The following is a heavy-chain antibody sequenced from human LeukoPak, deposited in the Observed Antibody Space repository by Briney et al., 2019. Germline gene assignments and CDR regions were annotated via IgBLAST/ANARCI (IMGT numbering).Heavy chain of an antibody. Sequence: PGGSLRLSCAASGFTVSSDYMSWVCQAPGKGLEWVSVLYSGGYTSYADSVKGRFTISRDNSKNTLYLQMNNLSAEDTALYYCARGSHITAAGILDYWGQGTLVTVSS. D-gene: IGHD6-13*01. CDR2: LYSGGYT. V-gene: IGHV3-53*01. J-gene: IGHJ4*02. CDR1: GFTVSSDY. CDR3: ARGSHITAAGILDY.